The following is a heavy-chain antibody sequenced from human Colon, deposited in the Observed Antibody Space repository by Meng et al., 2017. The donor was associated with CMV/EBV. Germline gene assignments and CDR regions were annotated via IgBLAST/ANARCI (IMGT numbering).Heavy chain of an antibody. CDR2: INPNSGGT. Sequence: ASVKVSCKASGYTFTGYYMHWVRQAPGQGLEWMGWINPNSGGTHYAQNFQGRVTMTRDTSISTAYTELSSLRSDDTAVYYCATPSGVAGPLRPLDYWGQGTLVTVSS. D-gene: IGHD2-15*01. CDR1: GYTFTGYY. V-gene: IGHV1-2*02. CDR3: ATPSGVAGPLRPLDY. J-gene: IGHJ4*02.